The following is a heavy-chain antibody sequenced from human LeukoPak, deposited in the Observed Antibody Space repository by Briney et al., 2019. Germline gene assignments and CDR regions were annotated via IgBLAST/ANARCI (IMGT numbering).Heavy chain of an antibody. CDR2: IYSGGST. CDR3: ARDPGSGYEEHFDY. V-gene: IGHV3-66*01. J-gene: IGHJ4*02. D-gene: IGHD5-12*01. CDR1: GFTFDDYG. Sequence: GGSLRLSCAAPGFTFDDYGMSWVRQAPGKGLEWVSVIYSGGSTYYADSVKGRFTISRDNSKNTLYLQMNSLRAEDTAVYYCARDPGSGYEEHFDYWGQGTLVTVSS.